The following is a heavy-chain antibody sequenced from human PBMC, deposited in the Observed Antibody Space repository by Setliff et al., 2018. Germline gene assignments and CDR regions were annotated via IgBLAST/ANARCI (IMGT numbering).Heavy chain of an antibody. V-gene: IGHV3-NL1*01. CDR2: INRNGGRI. Sequence: QPGGSLRLSCGASGFIFNTYGMHWVRQAPGKGLEWVSDINRNGGRIGYADPVKGRFTISRDNSKNTLYLQMNSLRAEDTAVYYCARDRDDGSSFAEYFQHWGQGTLVTVSS. D-gene: IGHD6-6*01. CDR3: ARDRDDGSSFAEYFQH. CDR1: GFIFNTYG. J-gene: IGHJ1*01.